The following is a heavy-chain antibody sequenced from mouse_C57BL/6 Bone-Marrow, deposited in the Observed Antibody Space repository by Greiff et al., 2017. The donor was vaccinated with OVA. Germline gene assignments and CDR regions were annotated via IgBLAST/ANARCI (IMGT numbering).Heavy chain of an antibody. V-gene: IGHV2-2*01. CDR3: ARLYSNYPYAMDY. Sequence: VHLVESGPGLVQPSQSLSITCTVSGFSLTSYGVHWVRQSPGKGLEWLGVIWSGGSTDYNAAFISRLSISKDNSKSQVFFKMNSLQADDTAIYYCARLYSNYPYAMDYWGQGTSVTVSS. J-gene: IGHJ4*01. D-gene: IGHD2-5*01. CDR1: GFSLTSYG. CDR2: IWSGGST.